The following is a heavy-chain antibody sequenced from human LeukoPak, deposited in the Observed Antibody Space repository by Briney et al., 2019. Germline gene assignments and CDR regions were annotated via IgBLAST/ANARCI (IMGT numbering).Heavy chain of an antibody. D-gene: IGHD5-18*01. CDR2: INHSGST. CDR3: AREIVDTAMASTFDY. V-gene: IGHV4-34*01. Sequence: SETLSLTCAVYGGSFSGYYWSWIRQPPGKGLEWIGEINHSGSTNYNPSLKSRVTMSVDTSKNQFSLKLSSVTAADTAVYYCAREIVDTAMASTFDYGGQGTLVTVSA. CDR1: GGSFSGYY. J-gene: IGHJ4*02.